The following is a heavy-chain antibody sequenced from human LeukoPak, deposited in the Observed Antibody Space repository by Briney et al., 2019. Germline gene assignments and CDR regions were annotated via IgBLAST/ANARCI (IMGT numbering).Heavy chain of an antibody. CDR2: IYPGDSDI. CDR3: ARRGDFWSGSQYHHGMDV. J-gene: IGHJ6*02. D-gene: IGHD3-3*01. CDR1: GYSFTSYW. Sequence: GESLKISCKGSGYSFTSYWIGWVRQMPGKGLEWMGVIYPGDSDIRYSPSFQGQVTISADKSTSTAYLQWSSLKASDTAMYFCARRGDFWSGSQYHHGMDVWGQGTTVTVSS. V-gene: IGHV5-51*01.